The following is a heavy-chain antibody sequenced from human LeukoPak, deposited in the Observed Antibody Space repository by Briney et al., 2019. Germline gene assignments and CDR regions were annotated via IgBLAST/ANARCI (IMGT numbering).Heavy chain of an antibody. CDR3: TRDRSGYGNTDY. J-gene: IGHJ4*02. CDR1: GGSINSGSYF. D-gene: IGHD5-12*01. CDR2: LYTSGRS. Sequence: SQTLSLTCTVSGGSINSGSYFWSWIRQPAGRGLEWIGRLYTSGRSNYNPSFKSRVTISVDASKNQFSLNLDSVTPADTAVYYCTRDRSGYGNTDYWGQGTLVTVSS. V-gene: IGHV4-61*02.